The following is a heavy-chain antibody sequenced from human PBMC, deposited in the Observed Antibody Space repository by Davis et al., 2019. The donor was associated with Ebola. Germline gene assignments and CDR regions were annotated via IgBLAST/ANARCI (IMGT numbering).Heavy chain of an antibody. CDR2: INHSGST. Sequence: PSETLSLTCAVYGGSLSHYYWSWIRQPPGKGLEWIGEINHSGSTDYNPSLKSRVTISVDTSKNQLSLNLSSVTAADTAVYYCARISLRINQIRGREDVWGKGTTVTVSS. D-gene: IGHD2-15*01. J-gene: IGHJ6*04. CDR1: GGSLSHYY. CDR3: ARISLRINQIRGREDV. V-gene: IGHV4-34*01.